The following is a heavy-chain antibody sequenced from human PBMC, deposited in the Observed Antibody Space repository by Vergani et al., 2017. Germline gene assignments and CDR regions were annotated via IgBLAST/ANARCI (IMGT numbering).Heavy chain of an antibody. CDR3: ARDYDFWSGYYKGLEN. CDR2: ISYDGNKI. J-gene: IGHJ4*02. Sequence: QVQLMESGGGVVQPGKSLRLSCVGSGFIFSDFAIHWVRQAPGKGLEWLAVISYDGNKIYYIKPVKGRFTISRDNSKNTVYLQIDSLTTDDTSFYYCARDYDFWSGYYKGLENWGQGTLVTVSS. V-gene: IGHV3-30*19. D-gene: IGHD3-3*01. CDR1: GFIFSDFA.